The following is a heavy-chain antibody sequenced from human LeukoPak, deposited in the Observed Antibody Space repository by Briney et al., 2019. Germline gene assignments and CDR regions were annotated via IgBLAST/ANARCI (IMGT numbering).Heavy chain of an antibody. CDR3: ARTPRVRGVFNPFDY. Sequence: PGGSLRLSCAASGFTFSDHYMDWVRQAPGKGLEWVGRTRNEANNYTTEYAASVKGRFTISRDDSRNSLYLQMNSLKTEDTAVYYCARTPRVRGVFNPFDYWGQGTLVTVSS. J-gene: IGHJ4*02. V-gene: IGHV3-72*01. CDR2: TRNEANNYTT. CDR1: GFTFSDHY. D-gene: IGHD3-10*01.